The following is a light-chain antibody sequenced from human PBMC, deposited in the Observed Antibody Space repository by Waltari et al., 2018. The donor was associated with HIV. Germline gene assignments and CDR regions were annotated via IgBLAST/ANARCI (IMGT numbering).Light chain of an antibody. Sequence: QSVLTQPPSVSGAPGQRVTISCTGSSSNIGAGYDVHWYQQLPGTAPKLLIYGNSKRPAGVPDRFSGSNSGTSASLAITGLQAEDEADYDCQSYDSSLSGVVFGGGTKLTVL. CDR3: QSYDSSLSGVV. J-gene: IGLJ2*01. V-gene: IGLV1-40*01. CDR1: SSNIGAGYD. CDR2: GNS.